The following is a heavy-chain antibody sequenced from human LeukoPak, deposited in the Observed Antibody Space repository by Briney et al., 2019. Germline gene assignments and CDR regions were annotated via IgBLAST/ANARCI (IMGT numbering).Heavy chain of an antibody. Sequence: GGSLRLSCAASGFIFSTYGMHWVRQAPGKGLEGVAFIRYDGSNKYYADSVKGRFTIFRDNSKNTLYLQMNSLRAEDKAVYYCARLSTHGDHWGQGTLVTVST. CDR1: GFIFSTYG. J-gene: IGHJ4*02. CDR3: ARLSTHGDH. D-gene: IGHD5/OR15-5a*01. CDR2: IRYDGSNK. V-gene: IGHV3-30*02.